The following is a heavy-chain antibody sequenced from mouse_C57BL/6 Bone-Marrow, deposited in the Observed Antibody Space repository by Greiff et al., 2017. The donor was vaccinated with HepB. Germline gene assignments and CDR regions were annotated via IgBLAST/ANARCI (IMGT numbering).Heavy chain of an antibody. CDR2: ISSGGSYT. J-gene: IGHJ3*01. D-gene: IGHD1-1*01. CDR1: GFTFSSYG. CDR3: ARQGYGSVAY. Sequence: EVQLVESGGDLVKPGGSLKLSCAASGFTFSSYGMSWVRQTPDKRLEWVATISSGGSYTYYPDSVKGRFTISRDNAKNTLYLQMSRLKSEDTAMYYCARQGYGSVAYWGQGTLVTVSA. V-gene: IGHV5-6*01.